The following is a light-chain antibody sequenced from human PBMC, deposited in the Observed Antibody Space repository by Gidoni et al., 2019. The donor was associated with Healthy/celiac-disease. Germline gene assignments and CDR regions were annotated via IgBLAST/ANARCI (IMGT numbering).Light chain of an antibody. J-gene: IGLJ2*01. CDR1: KLGDKY. Sequence: SFELTQPPSVSVAPVQTASITCPGDKLGDKYACWYQQKPGQSPVLVIYQDRKRSSGIPGRFSGSNSGNTATLTISGTQAMDEADYYCQAWDSSTVVFGGGTKLTV. V-gene: IGLV3-1*01. CDR2: QDR. CDR3: QAWDSSTVV.